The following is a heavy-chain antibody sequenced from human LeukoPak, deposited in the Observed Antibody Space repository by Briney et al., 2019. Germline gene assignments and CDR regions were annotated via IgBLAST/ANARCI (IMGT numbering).Heavy chain of an antibody. CDR2: IRDSGSST. CDR1: RFTFSSYA. J-gene: IGHJ4*02. D-gene: IGHD1-26*01. Sequence: PGGALRLSCAASRFTFSSYAMSWVRQAPGKGLEWVSAIRDSGSSTHYADSVKGRFTTSRDNSKNTPFLQMNSLRAEDTAIYYCAKYGPQDSGSSHFDYWGQGALVTVSS. V-gene: IGHV3-23*01. CDR3: AKYGPQDSGSSHFDY.